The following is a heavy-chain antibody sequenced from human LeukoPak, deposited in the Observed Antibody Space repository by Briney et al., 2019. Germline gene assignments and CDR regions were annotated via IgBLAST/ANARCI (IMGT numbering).Heavy chain of an antibody. CDR1: GGSFSGYY. CDR3: ARTGIQLWPPRDYFDY. V-gene: IGHV4-34*01. J-gene: IGHJ4*02. CDR2: IKHSGST. Sequence: KSSETLSLTCAVYGGSFSGYYWSWIRQPPGKGLEWIGEIKHSGSTNYNPSLKSRVTISVDTSKNQFSLKLSSVTAADTAVYYCARTGIQLWPPRDYFDYRGQGTLVTVSS. D-gene: IGHD5-18*01.